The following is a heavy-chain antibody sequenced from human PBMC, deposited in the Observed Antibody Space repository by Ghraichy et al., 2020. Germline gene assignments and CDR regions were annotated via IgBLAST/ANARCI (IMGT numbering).Heavy chain of an antibody. Sequence: SETLSLTCAVYGGSFSGYYWSWIRQPPGKGLEWIGEINHSGSTNYNPSLKSRVTISVDTSKNQFSLKLSSVTAADTAVYYCARGGGRAGGYYYYYMDVWGKGTTVTVSS. CDR1: GGSFSGYY. J-gene: IGHJ6*03. V-gene: IGHV4-34*01. D-gene: IGHD3-16*01. CDR2: INHSGST. CDR3: ARGGGRAGGYYYYYMDV.